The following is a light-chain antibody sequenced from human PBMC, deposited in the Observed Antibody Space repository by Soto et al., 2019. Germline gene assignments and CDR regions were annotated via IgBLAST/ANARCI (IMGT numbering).Light chain of an antibody. CDR2: AAF. CDR1: EDINSR. V-gene: IGKV1-12*01. Sequence: DIQMTQSPSSVSASVGDRVTISCRASEDINSRLAWYQQKPGNAPKLLIYAAFILQSGVPSRFSGYGSGTDFTLSISSLQPEDFATYYGQQADSSPITFGQGTRLEIK. CDR3: QQADSSPIT. J-gene: IGKJ5*01.